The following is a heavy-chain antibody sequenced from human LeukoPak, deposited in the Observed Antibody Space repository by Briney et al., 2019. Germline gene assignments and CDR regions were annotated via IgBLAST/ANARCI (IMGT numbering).Heavy chain of an antibody. CDR2: FYTSGST. V-gene: IGHV4-61*02. CDR3: AEDSSGYYSSFQH. Sequence: SETLSLTCTVSGGSISYGSYYWSWIRQPAGKGLEWIGRFYTSGSTTYNPSLKRRVTISVDTSKNQLSLKLSSVTAADTAIYYCAEDSSGYYSSFQHWGQGTLVTVSS. D-gene: IGHD3-22*01. CDR1: GGSISYGSYY. J-gene: IGHJ1*01.